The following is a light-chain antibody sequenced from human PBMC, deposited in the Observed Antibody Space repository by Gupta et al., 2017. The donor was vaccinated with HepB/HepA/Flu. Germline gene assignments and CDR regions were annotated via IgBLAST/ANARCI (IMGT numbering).Light chain of an antibody. CDR3: LQTSTSHS. CDR1: QSVHIY. Sequence: IQMTQSPSTLSASLGDTVTISCRASQSVHIYLSWYQQKPGKAPQVLVYSTSNLASGVPSRFRGSGSGTDFTLTINGLEPEDFATYYCLQTSTSHSFGPGTKVD. CDR2: STS. J-gene: IGKJ3*01. V-gene: IGKV1-39*01.